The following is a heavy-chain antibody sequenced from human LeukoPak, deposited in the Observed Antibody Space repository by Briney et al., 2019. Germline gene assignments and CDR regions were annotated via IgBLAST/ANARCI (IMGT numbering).Heavy chain of an antibody. CDR2: ISAYNGNT. CDR3: ARVNGAPYSSGWRYYYYYGMDV. Sequence: ASVKVSCKASGYTFTGYYMHWVRQAPGQGLEWMGWISAYNGNTNYAQKLQGRVAMTTDTSTSTAYMELRSLRSDDTAVYYCARVNGAPYSSGWRYYYYYGMDVWGQGTTVTVSS. CDR1: GYTFTGYY. J-gene: IGHJ6*02. V-gene: IGHV1-18*04. D-gene: IGHD6-19*01.